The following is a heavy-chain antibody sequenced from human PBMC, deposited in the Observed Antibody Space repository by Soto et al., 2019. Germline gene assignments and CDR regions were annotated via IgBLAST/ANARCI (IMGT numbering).Heavy chain of an antibody. V-gene: IGHV1-69*13. CDR2: IIPIFGTA. CDR3: ALKGTSRLPRLLYYYGMDV. CDR1: GGTFSSYA. J-gene: IGHJ6*02. Sequence: SVKVSCKASGGTFSSYAISWVRQAPGQGLEWMGGIIPIFGTANYAQKFQGRVTITADESTSTAYMELSSLRSEDTAVYYCALKGTSRLPRLLYYYGMDVWGQGTTVTVSS.